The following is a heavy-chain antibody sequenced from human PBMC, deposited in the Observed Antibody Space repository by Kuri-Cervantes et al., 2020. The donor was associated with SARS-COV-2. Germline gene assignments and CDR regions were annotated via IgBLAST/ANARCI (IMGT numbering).Heavy chain of an antibody. Sequence: LSLTCAASGFTFSSYGMHWVRQAPGKGLEWVAVISYDGSNKYYADSVKGRFTISRDNSKNTLYLQMNSLRAEDTAVYYCARGYYEGITGKYYFDYWGQGTLVTVSS. CDR1: GFTFSSYG. D-gene: IGHD1-20*01. J-gene: IGHJ4*02. CDR2: ISYDGSNK. V-gene: IGHV3-30*03. CDR3: ARGYYEGITGKYYFDY.